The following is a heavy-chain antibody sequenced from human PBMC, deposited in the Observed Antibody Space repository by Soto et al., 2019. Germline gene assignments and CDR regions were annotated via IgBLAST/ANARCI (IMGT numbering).Heavy chain of an antibody. CDR2: IRSKAYGGTT. Sequence: PGGSLRLSCTASGFTFGDYAMSWFRQAPGKGLEWVGFIRSKAYGGTTEYAASVKGRFTISRDDSKSIAYLQMNSLKTEDTAVYYCTRDGNIEGLLWFGELLSPALGYWGQGTLVTVSS. D-gene: IGHD3-10*01. V-gene: IGHV3-49*03. CDR3: TRDGNIEGLLWFGELLSPALGY. CDR1: GFTFGDYA. J-gene: IGHJ4*02.